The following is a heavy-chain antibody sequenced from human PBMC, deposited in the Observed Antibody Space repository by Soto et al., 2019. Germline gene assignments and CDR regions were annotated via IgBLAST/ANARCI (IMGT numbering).Heavy chain of an antibody. D-gene: IGHD2-8*01. CDR3: ARGRSVSLFDN. Sequence: QVQLQESGPGLVKPSQTLSLTCTVSGGSISTGGYYWTWIRQHPGKGLEWIGYIYYSGSTYYNPSLKSRVTISVDTSKNQFSLKLSSVTAAETAVYYCARGRSVSLFDNWGQGTLVTVSS. CDR1: GGSISTGGYY. J-gene: IGHJ4*02. V-gene: IGHV4-31*03. CDR2: IYYSGST.